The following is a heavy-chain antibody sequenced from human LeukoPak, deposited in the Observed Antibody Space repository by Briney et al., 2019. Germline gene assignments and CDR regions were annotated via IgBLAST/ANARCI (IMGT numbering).Heavy chain of an antibody. CDR3: AKDSSVPYGITE. Sequence: PGVSLRLSCAASGFTFSKYAMSWVRQAPGKGLEWVSAISPSDGNTFYADSVKGRFTISRDNSMNTLSLHMNSLRAEDTALYYCAKDSSVPYGITEWGQGTLVTVS. CDR1: GFTFSKYA. D-gene: IGHD4-17*01. J-gene: IGHJ4*02. CDR2: ISPSDGNT. V-gene: IGHV3-23*01.